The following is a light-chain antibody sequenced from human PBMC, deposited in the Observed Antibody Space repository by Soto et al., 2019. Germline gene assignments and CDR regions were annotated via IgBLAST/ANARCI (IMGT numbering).Light chain of an antibody. CDR3: QQSYSTPRT. V-gene: IGKV1-39*01. J-gene: IGKJ1*01. Sequence: DIQMTQSPSSLSASVGDRVTITCRASQSITTYLNWYQQKPERAPKLLIYAASSLQSGVPSRFSGSGSGTDFTLTISSLQPEGFATYYCQQSYSTPRTFGQGTKVEMK. CDR1: QSITTY. CDR2: AAS.